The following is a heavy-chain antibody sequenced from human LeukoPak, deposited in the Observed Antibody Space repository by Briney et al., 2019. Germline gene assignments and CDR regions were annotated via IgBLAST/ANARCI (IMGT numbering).Heavy chain of an antibody. D-gene: IGHD2-15*01. CDR1: GFTFSSYE. V-gene: IGHV3-48*03. J-gene: IGHJ6*03. CDR2: ISSSGSTI. Sequence: GGSLRLSCAVSGFTFSSYEMNWVRQSPGKGLEWVSYISSSGSTIYYADPAKGRFTISRDNAKNSLYLQMNSLRAEDTAVYYCARLRSLDCSGVSCYTGYMDVWGKGTTVTVSS. CDR3: ARLRSLDCSGVSCYTGYMDV.